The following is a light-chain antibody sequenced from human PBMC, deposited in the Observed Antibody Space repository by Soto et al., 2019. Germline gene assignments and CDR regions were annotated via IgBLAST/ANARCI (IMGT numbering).Light chain of an antibody. CDR3: SSYAGTHIV. J-gene: IGLJ1*01. CDR2: DVS. CDR1: SSDVGGYDY. V-gene: IGLV2-8*01. Sequence: QSALTQPPSASGSPGQSVAISCTGTSSDVGGYDYVSWYRQYPGKAPKLMIYDVSKRPSGVPDRFSGSKSGNTASLTVSGLQAEDEADYYCSSYAGTHIVFGTGTKVTVL.